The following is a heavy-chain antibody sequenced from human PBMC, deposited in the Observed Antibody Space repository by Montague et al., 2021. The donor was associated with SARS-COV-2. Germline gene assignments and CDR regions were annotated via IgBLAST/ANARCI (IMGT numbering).Heavy chain of an antibody. CDR2: ISYSGTT. V-gene: IGHV4-39*01. D-gene: IGHD4-17*01. Sequence: SETLSLTCTVSGGSISSTTYRWGWIRQPPGKGLEWIGFISYSGTTFYNPSLKSRIGMSVDTPKSQSSLNLTSVTAADTAVYYCARHYGSSLDSWGQGILVAVSS. CDR1: GGSISSTTYR. CDR3: ARHYGSSLDS. J-gene: IGHJ4*02.